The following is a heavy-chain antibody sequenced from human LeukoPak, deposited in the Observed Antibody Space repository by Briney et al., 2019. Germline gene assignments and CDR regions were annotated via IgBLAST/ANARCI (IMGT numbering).Heavy chain of an antibody. CDR3: AKEGYGDERPRYYFDY. J-gene: IGHJ4*02. Sequence: GGSLRLSCAASGFTFSSYAMSRVRQAPGKGLEWVSAISGSGGSTYYADSVKGRFTISRDNSKNTLYLQMNSLRAEDTAVYYCAKEGYGDERPRYYFDYWGQGTLVTVSS. D-gene: IGHD4-17*01. V-gene: IGHV3-23*01. CDR1: GFTFSSYA. CDR2: ISGSGGST.